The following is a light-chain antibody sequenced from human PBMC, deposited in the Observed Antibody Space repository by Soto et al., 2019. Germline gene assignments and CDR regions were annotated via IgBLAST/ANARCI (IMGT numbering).Light chain of an antibody. V-gene: IGKV1-39*01. CDR3: QQSFSIPWT. CDR1: QTISRY. J-gene: IGKJ1*01. Sequence: DIQMTQSPSSLSASIGDRVTITCRASQTISRYLNWYQQKPGRAPNLLSYAASSLHSGVPSRFSVSGSGTDFTLTITRLQAEDFATYYCQQSFSIPWTFGQGTRWIS. CDR2: AAS.